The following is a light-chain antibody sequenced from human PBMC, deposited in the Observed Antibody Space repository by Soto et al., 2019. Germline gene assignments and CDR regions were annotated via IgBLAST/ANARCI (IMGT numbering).Light chain of an antibody. CDR3: QQYNSYSST. CDR2: DAS. Sequence: DIQMTQSPSTLSSSLGDRVTITFRASQSISSWLAWYQQKPGKAPKLLIYDASSLESGVPSRFSGSGSGTEFTLTISSLQPDDFATYYCQQYNSYSSTFGPGTKV. J-gene: IGKJ3*01. CDR1: QSISSW. V-gene: IGKV1-5*01.